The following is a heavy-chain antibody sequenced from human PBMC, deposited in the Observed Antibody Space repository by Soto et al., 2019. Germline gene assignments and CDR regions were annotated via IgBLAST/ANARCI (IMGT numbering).Heavy chain of an antibody. V-gene: IGHV4-31*03. J-gene: IGHJ5*02. CDR2: IYYSGST. Sequence: SETLSLTCTVSGASMSSGGYYWTWIRQSPGKGLEWIGYIYYSGSTYYNPSLESRVAISLDTSRSQFSLTLHSVTAADTAIYYCARDRHNNFFDPWGQGTLVTV. CDR3: ARDRHNNFFDP. D-gene: IGHD6-6*01. CDR1: GASMSSGGYY.